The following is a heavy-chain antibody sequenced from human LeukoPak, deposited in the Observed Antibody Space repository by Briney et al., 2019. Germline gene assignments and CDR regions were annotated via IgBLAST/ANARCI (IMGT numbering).Heavy chain of an antibody. CDR2: IGAEGTIA. CDR3: ARELGGTKACGFDI. V-gene: IGHV3-64*01. D-gene: IGHD1-14*01. J-gene: IGHJ3*02. Sequence: GGSLRLSCAASGHTFSYQDMHCVRQAPGKGLEFVSSIGAEGTIAFYANSVKGRFTISRDNSKATMHLQMVALRPEDSAVYYCARELGGTKACGFDIWGQGTVVTVSS. CDR1: GHTFSYQD.